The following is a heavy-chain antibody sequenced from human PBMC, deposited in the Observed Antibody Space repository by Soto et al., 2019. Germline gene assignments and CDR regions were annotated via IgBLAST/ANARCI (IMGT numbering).Heavy chain of an antibody. V-gene: IGHV3-48*01. CDR3: ARHTERIAQIGWFDP. J-gene: IGHJ5*02. D-gene: IGHD6-13*01. CDR2: ISSSSSTI. Sequence: EVQLVESGGGLVQPGGSLRLSCAASGFTFSSYSMNWVRQAPGKGLEWVSSISSSSSTIYYADSVKGRFTISRENANNSLYLKMNSLRAEATAVYSCARHTERIAQIGWFDPWGQGTLVTVSS. CDR1: GFTFSSYS.